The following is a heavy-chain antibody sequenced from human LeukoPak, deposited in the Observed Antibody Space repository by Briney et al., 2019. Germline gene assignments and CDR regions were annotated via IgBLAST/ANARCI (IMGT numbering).Heavy chain of an antibody. CDR1: GFSFGDYY. CDR3: ARDRRSPHSAYDWGDIDI. Sequence: GGSLRLSCEASGFSFGDYYMTWIRQAPGKGLEWISNINSNSYSIYYSDSVKGRFTISRDNAKRSLYLQMDRLRAEDTAVYYCARDRRSPHSAYDWGDIDIWGQGTLVTSSS. J-gene: IGHJ4*02. CDR2: INSNSYSI. D-gene: IGHD5-12*01. V-gene: IGHV3-11*01.